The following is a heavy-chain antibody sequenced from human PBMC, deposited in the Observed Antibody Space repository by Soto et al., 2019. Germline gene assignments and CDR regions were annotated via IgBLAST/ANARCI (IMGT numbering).Heavy chain of an antibody. J-gene: IGHJ6*02. CDR3: ARKVRGTTVVTRRDYYGMDV. D-gene: IGHD4-17*01. CDR1: GGTFSSYA. CDR2: IIPIFGTE. Sequence: QVQLVQSGAEVKKPGSSVKVSCKASGGTFSSYAISWVRQAPGQGLEWMGGIIPIFGTENYAQKFQGRVTITADESTSTAYMELSSLRSEDTAVYYCARKVRGTTVVTRRDYYGMDVWGQGTTVTVSS. V-gene: IGHV1-69*01.